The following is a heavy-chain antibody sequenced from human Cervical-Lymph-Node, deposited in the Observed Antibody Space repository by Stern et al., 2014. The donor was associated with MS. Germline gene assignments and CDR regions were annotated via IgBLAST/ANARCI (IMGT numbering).Heavy chain of an antibody. J-gene: IGHJ4*02. CDR2: IWHDGKNE. CDR3: ARHPAAAGTGVHLEY. V-gene: IGHV3-33*01. CDR1: GFSFSSYG. Sequence: QVQLVQSGGGVVQPGRSLRLSCAASGFSFSSYGMYWVRQAPGKGLEWVSVIWHDGKNEYYADSVKGRFTISRDNAKSTVYLQMNSLRDEDTAVYFCARHPAAAGTGVHLEYWGQGTLVIVSS. D-gene: IGHD6-13*01.